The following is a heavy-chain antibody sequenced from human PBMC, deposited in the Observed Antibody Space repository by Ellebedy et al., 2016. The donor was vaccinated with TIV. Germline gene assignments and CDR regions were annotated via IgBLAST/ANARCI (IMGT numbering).Heavy chain of an antibody. D-gene: IGHD3-22*01. V-gene: IGHV1-69*13. CDR2: VIPIFGTA. Sequence: AASVKVSCKASGGTFSSYSISWVRQAPGQGLEWMGGVIPIFGTANYAQKFQGRVTITADESTSTAYMELSSLRSEDTAVYFCARANYDSSGYTPDWYFDLWGRGTLVTVSS. J-gene: IGHJ2*01. CDR1: GGTFSSYS. CDR3: ARANYDSSGYTPDWYFDL.